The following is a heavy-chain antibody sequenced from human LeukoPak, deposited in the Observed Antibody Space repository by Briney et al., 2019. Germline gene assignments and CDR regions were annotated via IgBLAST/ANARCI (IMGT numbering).Heavy chain of an antibody. CDR1: GFTFSSYA. CDR3: AKLSNNTSIAARPPWFDP. V-gene: IGHV3-23*01. Sequence: GGSLTLSCAASGFTFSSYAMSWVRQAPGKGLEWVSAISGSGGSTYYADSVKGRFTISRDNSKNTLYLQMNSLRAEDTAVYYCAKLSNNTSIAARPPWFDPWGQGTLVTVSS. CDR2: ISGSGGST. D-gene: IGHD6-6*01. J-gene: IGHJ5*02.